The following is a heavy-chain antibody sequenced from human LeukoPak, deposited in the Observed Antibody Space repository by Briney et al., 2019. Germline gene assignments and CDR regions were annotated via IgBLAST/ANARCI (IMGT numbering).Heavy chain of an antibody. Sequence: PETLSLTCTVSGDSINVYSWNWIRQSPGKGLEWIAYMYYSGTTNYNPSLENRVAISLDLSRHQFSLRLNSVTAADTAVYFCATSEKNRFYIHAWGQGTTVIVSS. D-gene: IGHD2/OR15-2a*01. V-gene: IGHV4-59*01. J-gene: IGHJ6*02. CDR3: ATSEKNRFYIHA. CDR2: MYYSGTT. CDR1: GDSINVYS.